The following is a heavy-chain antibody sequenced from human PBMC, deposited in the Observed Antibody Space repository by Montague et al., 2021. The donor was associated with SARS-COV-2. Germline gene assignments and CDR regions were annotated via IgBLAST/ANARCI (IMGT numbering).Heavy chain of an antibody. CDR2: IGIGGDT. J-gene: IGHJ4*02. D-gene: IGHD6-6*01. Sequence: SLRLSCAASGFTFGGYDMNWVRQAPGKGLEWVSAIGIGGDTYYLGSVKGRFIISRENTKNPLYLQMNSLRVGDTVVYYCARGGEWSSSSLPDYWGQGTLVTVSS. CDR3: ARGGEWSSSSLPDY. V-gene: IGHV3-13*04. CDR1: GFTFGGYD.